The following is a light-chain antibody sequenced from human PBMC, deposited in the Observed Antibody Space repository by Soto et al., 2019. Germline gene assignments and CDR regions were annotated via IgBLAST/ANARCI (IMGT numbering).Light chain of an antibody. CDR1: QSVTSNS. Sequence: EIVLTQSPGTLSLSPGERATLSCRASQSVTSNSLGWYQQKPGQAPRLLIYGASSRATGISDRFSGSGSGTDFTLTISRLEPEDFAVFYCQQYGTSPWTFGQGTKVDIK. V-gene: IGKV3-20*01. J-gene: IGKJ1*01. CDR3: QQYGTSPWT. CDR2: GAS.